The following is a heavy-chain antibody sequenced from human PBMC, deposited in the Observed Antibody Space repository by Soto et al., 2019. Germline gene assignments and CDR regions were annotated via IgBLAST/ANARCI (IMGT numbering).Heavy chain of an antibody. CDR1: GGSFSGYY. Sequence: SETLSLTCAVYGGSFSGYYWSWIRQPPGKGLEWIGEINHSGSTNYNPSLKSRVTISVDTSKNQFSLKLSSVTAADTADYYCARTSYYDSTGYYNLDVWGPGTTVTVSS. J-gene: IGHJ6*02. D-gene: IGHD3-22*01. CDR2: INHSGST. CDR3: ARTSYYDSTGYYNLDV. V-gene: IGHV4-34*01.